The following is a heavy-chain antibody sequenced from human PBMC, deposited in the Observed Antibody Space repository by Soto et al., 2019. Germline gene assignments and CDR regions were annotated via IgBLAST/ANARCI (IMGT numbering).Heavy chain of an antibody. Sequence: SVKVSCKASGGTFSSYAISWVRQAPGQGLEWMGGIIPIFGTANYAQKFQGRVTITADESTSTAYMELSSLRSEDTAVYYCARDQEDVRGVTDYYYYGMDVWGQGTTVTVSS. J-gene: IGHJ6*02. D-gene: IGHD3-10*02. V-gene: IGHV1-69*13. CDR1: GGTFSSYA. CDR2: IIPIFGTA. CDR3: ARDQEDVRGVTDYYYYGMDV.